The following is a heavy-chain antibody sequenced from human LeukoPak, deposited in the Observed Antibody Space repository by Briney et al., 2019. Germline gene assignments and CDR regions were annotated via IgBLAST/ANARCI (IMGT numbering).Heavy chain of an antibody. CDR3: ARGRDGYNGDYFDY. D-gene: IGHD5-24*01. J-gene: IGHJ4*02. V-gene: IGHV4-59*01. CDR2: IYYSGST. CDR1: GGSISSYY. Sequence: NSSETLSLTCTVSGGSISSYYWSWIRQPPGKGLEWIGYIYYSGSTNYNPSLKSRVTISVDTSKNQFSLKLSSVTAADTAVYYCARGRDGYNGDYFDYWGQGTLVNVSS.